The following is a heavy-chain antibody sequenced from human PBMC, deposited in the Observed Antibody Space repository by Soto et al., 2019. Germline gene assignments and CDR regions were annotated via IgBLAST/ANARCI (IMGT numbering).Heavy chain of an antibody. D-gene: IGHD7-27*01. CDR1: GFMFSNNG. CDR3: ARDLGQGASGATVYGMDV. CDR2: VSHDGRKT. Sequence: QVQLVESGGGEVQPGTSLRLSCIASGFMFSNNGMHWVRQAPGKGLEWVALVSHDGRKTFYADSVKGRLTIYRDNSKNTVYLHMNTLRPEDTAVYRCARDLGQGASGATVYGMDVWGQGTTVTVSS. V-gene: IGHV3-30*03. J-gene: IGHJ6*02.